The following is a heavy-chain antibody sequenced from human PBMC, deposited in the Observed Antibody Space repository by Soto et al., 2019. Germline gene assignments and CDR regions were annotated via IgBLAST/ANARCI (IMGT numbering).Heavy chain of an antibody. CDR1: GGFLSESY. J-gene: IGHJ5*02. CDR3: VRIRYQLPSSVLWLDP. Sequence: SETLSLTCAVYGGFLSESYWTWIRQPPGKGLEWIGEINHVGGTNYNPSLKSRVTMSVDTSQNQFSLRLISVTAADTAMFFCVRIRYQLPSSVLWLDPWGQGTPVTVSS. D-gene: IGHD3-16*01. V-gene: IGHV4-34*01. CDR2: INHVGGT.